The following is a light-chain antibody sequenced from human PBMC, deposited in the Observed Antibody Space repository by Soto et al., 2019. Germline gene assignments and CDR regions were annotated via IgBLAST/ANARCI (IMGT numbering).Light chain of an antibody. J-gene: IGLJ3*02. CDR2: EVT. CDR1: SSDVGGYNY. CDR3: SSYAASNSFYFV. Sequence: QSSLTQPPSASGSPGQSVTISCTGTSSDVGGYNYVSWYQQYPGRAPKLMIYEVTKRPSGVPDRFSGSKSGNTASLTVSVLQAEDEADYYCSSYAASNSFYFVFGGGTKLTVL. V-gene: IGLV2-8*01.